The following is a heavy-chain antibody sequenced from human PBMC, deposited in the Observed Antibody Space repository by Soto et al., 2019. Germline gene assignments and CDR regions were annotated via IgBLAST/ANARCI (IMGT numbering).Heavy chain of an antibody. CDR1: GFTFSSYA. J-gene: IGHJ4*02. V-gene: IGHV3-23*01. D-gene: IGHD3-22*01. CDR2: ISGSGGST. Sequence: GGSLRLSCAASGFTFSSYAMSWVRQAPGKGLEWVSAISGSGGSTYYADSVKGRFTISRDNSKNTLYLQMNSLRAEGTAVYYCAKILRYYYDSSGYYFDYWGQGTLVTVSS. CDR3: AKILRYYYDSSGYYFDY.